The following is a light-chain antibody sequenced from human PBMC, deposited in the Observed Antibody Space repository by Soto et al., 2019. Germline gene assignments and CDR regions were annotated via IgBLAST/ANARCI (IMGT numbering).Light chain of an antibody. J-gene: IGKJ1*01. CDR3: QQYGSSPPWT. CDR2: GAS. V-gene: IGKV3-20*01. Sequence: ELTQAPGTRSLSHGESATLSGRAIQSVSVSYLAWYQQKPGQAPRLLIYGASSRATSIPDRFSGSGSGTDFTLTISRLEPEEFAVYYCQQYGSSPPWTFGQGSKVDI. CDR1: QSVSVSY.